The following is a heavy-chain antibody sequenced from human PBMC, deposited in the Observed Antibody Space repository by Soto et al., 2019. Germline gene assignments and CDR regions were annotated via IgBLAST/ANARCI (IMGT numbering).Heavy chain of an antibody. CDR1: GYTFTSYA. V-gene: IGHV1-18*04. Sequence: VKVSCKASGYTFTSYAMHWVRQAPGQRLEWMGWISAYNGNTNYAQKLQGRVTMTTDTSTSTAYMELRSLRSDDTAVYYCARDRSGVYWYFDLWGRGTLVTVSS. CDR3: ARDRSGVYWYFDL. CDR2: ISAYNGNT. D-gene: IGHD3-10*01. J-gene: IGHJ2*01.